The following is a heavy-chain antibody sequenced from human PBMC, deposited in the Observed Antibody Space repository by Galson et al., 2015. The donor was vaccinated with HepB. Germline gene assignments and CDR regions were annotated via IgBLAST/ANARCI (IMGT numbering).Heavy chain of an antibody. Sequence: SLRLSCAASGFTFSSYSMNWVRQAPGKGLEWVSSISSSRSYIHYADSVKGRFTISRDNAKNSLYLQMNSLRAEDTAVYYCAREISGWYPAGGYWGQGTLVTVSS. D-gene: IGHD6-19*01. V-gene: IGHV3-21*01. J-gene: IGHJ4*02. CDR2: ISSSRSYI. CDR1: GFTFSSYS. CDR3: AREISGWYPAGGY.